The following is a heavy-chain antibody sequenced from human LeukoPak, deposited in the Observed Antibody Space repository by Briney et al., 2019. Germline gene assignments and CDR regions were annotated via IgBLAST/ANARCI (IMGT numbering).Heavy chain of an antibody. CDR2: FDPEGGET. Sequence: GASVKVSCKVSGYTLTELSMHWVRQAPGKGLEWMGGFDPEGGETIYAQKFQGRVTMTEDTSTDTAYMELSSLRSEDTAVCYCATLGRYSYGYGDDAFDIWGQGTMVTVSS. CDR3: ATLGRYSYGYGDDAFDI. V-gene: IGHV1-24*01. J-gene: IGHJ3*02. D-gene: IGHD5-18*01. CDR1: GYTLTELS.